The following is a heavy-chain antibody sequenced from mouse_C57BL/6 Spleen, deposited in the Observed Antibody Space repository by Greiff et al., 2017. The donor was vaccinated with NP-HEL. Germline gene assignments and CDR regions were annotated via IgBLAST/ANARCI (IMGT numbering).Heavy chain of an antibody. CDR3: AREEVYYGTSYAMDY. V-gene: IGHV3-6*01. CDR2: ISYDGSN. J-gene: IGHJ4*01. D-gene: IGHD1-1*01. Sequence: DVQLVESGPGLVKPSQSLSLTCSVTGYSITSGYYWNWIRQFPGNKLEWMGYISYDGSNNYNPSLKNRISITRDTSKNQFFLKLNSVTTEDTATYYCAREEVYYGTSYAMDYWGQGTSVTVSS. CDR1: GYSITSGYY.